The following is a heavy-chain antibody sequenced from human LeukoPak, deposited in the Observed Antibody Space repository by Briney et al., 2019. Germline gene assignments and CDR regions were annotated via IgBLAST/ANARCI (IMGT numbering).Heavy chain of an antibody. CDR2: ISSSSSYI. CDR3: ARLAAQDAFDI. J-gene: IGHJ3*02. Sequence: PGGSLRLSCAASGFTFSSYSMNWVRQAPGKGLEGVSSISSSSSYIYYADSVKGRFTISRDNAKNSLYLQMNSLRAEDTAVYYCARLAAQDAFDIWGQGTMVTVSS. V-gene: IGHV3-21*01. D-gene: IGHD6-25*01. CDR1: GFTFSSYS.